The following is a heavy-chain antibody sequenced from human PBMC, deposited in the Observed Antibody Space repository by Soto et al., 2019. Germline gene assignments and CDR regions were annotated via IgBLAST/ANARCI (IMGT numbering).Heavy chain of an antibody. Sequence: QVQLVQSGAEVKKPGSSVKVSCKASGGTFSSYAISWVRQAPGQGLEWMVGIIPIFGTANYAQKFQGRVTITADKSTSTAYMELSSLRSEDTAVYYCARAEPRVVTATPHFDYWGQGTLVTVSS. CDR3: ARAEPRVVTATPHFDY. CDR1: GGTFSSYA. V-gene: IGHV1-69*06. D-gene: IGHD2-21*02. CDR2: IIPIFGTA. J-gene: IGHJ4*02.